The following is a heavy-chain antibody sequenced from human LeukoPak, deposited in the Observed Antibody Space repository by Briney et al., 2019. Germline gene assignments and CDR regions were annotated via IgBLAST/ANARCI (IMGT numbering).Heavy chain of an antibody. V-gene: IGHV1-24*01. D-gene: IGHD6-19*01. CDR3: ATDSSGWYSRYFDL. Sequence: ASVKVSCKVSGYTLTELSMHWVRQAPGKGLEWMGGFDPEDGETIYAQKFQGRVTMTEDTSTDTAYMELSSLRSEDTAVYYCATDSSGWYSRYFDLWGRGTLVTVSS. CDR1: GYTLTELS. J-gene: IGHJ2*01. CDR2: FDPEDGET.